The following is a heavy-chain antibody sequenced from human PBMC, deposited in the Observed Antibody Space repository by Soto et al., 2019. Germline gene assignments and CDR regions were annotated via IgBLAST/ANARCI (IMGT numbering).Heavy chain of an antibody. CDR3: ASHLGYCSSTSCYYGMDV. CDR2: ISSSSSYT. D-gene: IGHD2-2*01. Sequence: GGSLRLSCAASGFTFSDYYMSWIRQAPGKGLEWVSYISSSSSYTNYADSVKGRFTISRDNAKNPLYLQMNGLRAEDTAVYYCASHLGYCSSTSCYYGMDVWGQGTTVTVSS. V-gene: IGHV3-11*06. CDR1: GFTFSDYY. J-gene: IGHJ6*02.